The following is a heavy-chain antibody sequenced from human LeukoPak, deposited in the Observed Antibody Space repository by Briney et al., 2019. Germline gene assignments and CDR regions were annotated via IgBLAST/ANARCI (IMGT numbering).Heavy chain of an antibody. CDR3: ARDLTYYYDSSGYYFFDY. V-gene: IGHV1-69*13. CDR2: IIPIFGTA. CDR1: GGTFSSYA. Sequence: SVKVSCKASGGTFSSYAISWVRQAPGQGLEWMGGIIPIFGTANYAQKFQGRVTITADESTSTAYMELSSLRSEDTAVYYCARDLTYYYDSSGYYFFDYWGQGTLVTVSS. D-gene: IGHD3-22*01. J-gene: IGHJ4*02.